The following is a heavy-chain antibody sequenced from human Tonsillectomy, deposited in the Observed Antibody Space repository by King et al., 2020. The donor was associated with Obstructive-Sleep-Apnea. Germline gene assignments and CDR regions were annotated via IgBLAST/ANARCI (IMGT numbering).Heavy chain of an antibody. CDR2: IKQDGSET. Sequence: VQLVESGGGLVQPGGSLRLSCAASGFTFSNYWMTWVRQAPGKGLERVADIKQDGSETYYVGSVKGRFTISRDNDKNSLYLQMNSLRVEDTAVYYCVRARPPIYGGNSGYDYWGQGTLVTVSS. CDR3: VRARPPIYGGNSGYDY. J-gene: IGHJ4*02. CDR1: GFTFSNYW. D-gene: IGHD4-23*01. V-gene: IGHV3-7*03.